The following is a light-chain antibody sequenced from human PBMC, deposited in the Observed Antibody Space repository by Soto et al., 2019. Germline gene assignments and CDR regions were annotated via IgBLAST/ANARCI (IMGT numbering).Light chain of an antibody. Sequence: QSVLTQPPSASGTPGQRVTISCSGSSSNIASNTVNWYQQLPGTAPELLIYNNNQRPSGVPDRFSGSKSGTSASLAISGLQSEDEADYYCAAWDASLNGSVFGGGTQLTVL. J-gene: IGLJ2*01. CDR3: AAWDASLNGSV. CDR2: NNN. V-gene: IGLV1-44*01. CDR1: SSNIASNT.